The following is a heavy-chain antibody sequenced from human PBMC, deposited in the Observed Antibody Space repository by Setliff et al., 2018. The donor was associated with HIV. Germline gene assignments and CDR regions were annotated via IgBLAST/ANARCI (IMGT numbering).Heavy chain of an antibody. Sequence: SETLSLTCTVSGGSISTYYLTWIRQPAGKGLEWIGRIFASGSTNYNPSLKSRVTMSVDTSKNQFSLRLSSVTAADTDVYYCVGGLRSRSQGHFDYWGQGTLVTVSS. V-gene: IGHV4-4*07. CDR3: VGGLRSRSQGHFDY. CDR1: GGSISTYY. J-gene: IGHJ4*02. CDR2: IFASGST. D-gene: IGHD5-12*01.